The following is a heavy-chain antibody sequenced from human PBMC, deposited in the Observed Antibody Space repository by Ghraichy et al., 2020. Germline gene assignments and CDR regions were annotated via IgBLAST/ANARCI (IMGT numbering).Heavy chain of an antibody. J-gene: IGHJ4*02. CDR3: AREVCSGGSCYTHY. CDR2: IYYSGST. V-gene: IGHV4-59*01. Sequence: SETLSLTCTVSGGSISSYYWSWIRQPPGKGLEWIGYIYYSGSTNYNPSLKSRVTISVDTSKNQFSLKLSSVTAADTAVYYCAREVCSGGSCYTHYWGQGTLVTVSS. CDR1: GGSISSYY. D-gene: IGHD2-15*01.